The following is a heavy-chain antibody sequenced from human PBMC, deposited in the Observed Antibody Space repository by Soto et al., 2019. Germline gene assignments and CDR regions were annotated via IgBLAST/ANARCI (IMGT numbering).Heavy chain of an antibody. CDR1: GDSISSSKW. CDR3: AYSTGWYRIDN. V-gene: IGHV4-4*02. CDR2: IFHTGST. J-gene: IGHJ4*02. Sequence: QVQLQESGPGRVKSSGTLSLTCGVSGDSISSSKWWSWVRQPPGKGLEWIGDIFHTGSTNYNPSLNSGVTISIDKSKNQSSLRLSSVTAADTAVYYCAYSTGWYRIDNWGQGSLVTVSS. D-gene: IGHD6-19*01.